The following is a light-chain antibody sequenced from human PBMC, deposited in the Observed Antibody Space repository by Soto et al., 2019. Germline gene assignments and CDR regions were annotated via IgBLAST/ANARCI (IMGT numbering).Light chain of an antibody. CDR1: QSIANW. Sequence: DIQMTQSPSTLSAYVGDRVSITCRASQSIANWLAWFQQKPGEAPNLLIFQASVLESGVPSRFSGSGSGTEFTLTITNLQPDDFATYYCQQFSRYPVTFGQGTKVEIK. CDR3: QQFSRYPVT. J-gene: IGKJ1*01. V-gene: IGKV1-5*03. CDR2: QAS.